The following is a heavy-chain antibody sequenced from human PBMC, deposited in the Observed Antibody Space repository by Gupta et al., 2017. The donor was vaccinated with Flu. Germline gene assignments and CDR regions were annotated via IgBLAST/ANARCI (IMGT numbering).Heavy chain of an antibody. CDR1: GFPFSSYA. J-gene: IGHJ3*02. Sequence: EVQLLESGGGLVQPGGSLRLSCAASGFPFSSYAMSWVRQAPGKGLEWVSAISGSGGSTYYADSVKGRFTISRDNSKNTLYLQMNSLRAEDTAVYYCAKETVVVPAAMNDAFDIWGQGTRVTVSS. CDR2: ISGSGGST. D-gene: IGHD2-2*01. CDR3: AKETVVVPAAMNDAFDI. V-gene: IGHV3-23*01.